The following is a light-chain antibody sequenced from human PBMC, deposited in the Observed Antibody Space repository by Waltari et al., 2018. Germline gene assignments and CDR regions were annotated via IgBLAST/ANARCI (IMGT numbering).Light chain of an antibody. CDR3: QQYNNWPPT. J-gene: IGKJ1*01. CDR1: QSVRSK. Sequence: ETVITQSPATLSLSPGARATLSCRASQSVRSKLAWYQQKPGQAPRLLIYGASTRATGIPARFSGSGSGTEFTLTISSLQSEDFAVYYCQQYNNWPPTFGQGTKVEIK. V-gene: IGKV3-15*01. CDR2: GAS.